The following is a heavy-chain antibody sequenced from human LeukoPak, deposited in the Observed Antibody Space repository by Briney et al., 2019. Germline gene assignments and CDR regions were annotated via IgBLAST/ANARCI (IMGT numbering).Heavy chain of an antibody. CDR1: GYTFTSYA. D-gene: IGHD2/OR15-2a*01. J-gene: IGHJ5*02. Sequence: ASVNVSCKASGYTFTSYAMHWVRQAPGQRLEWMGWINAGNGNTKYSQKFQGRVTITRDTSASTAYMELSSLRSEDTAVYYCARSRVLLPNWFDPWGQGTLVTVSS. CDR2: INAGNGNT. CDR3: ARSRVLLPNWFDP. V-gene: IGHV1-3*01.